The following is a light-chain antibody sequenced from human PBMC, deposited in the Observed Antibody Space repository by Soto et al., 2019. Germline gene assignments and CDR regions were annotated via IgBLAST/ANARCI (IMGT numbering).Light chain of an antibody. Sequence: DIPMTQSPSSLSAAVGDRVTITCRTSQDINKYLNWYRQTPGKAPNLLIFATSTLHSGVPSRFSGIRSGTDCSLTISSLQPEDFATYSCQQSYSSPYTFGQGTKLEF. CDR2: ATS. J-gene: IGKJ2*01. CDR3: QQSYSSPYT. V-gene: IGKV1-39*01. CDR1: QDINKY.